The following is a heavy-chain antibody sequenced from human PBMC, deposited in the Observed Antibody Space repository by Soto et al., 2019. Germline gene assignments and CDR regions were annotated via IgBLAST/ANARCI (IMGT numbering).Heavy chain of an antibody. CDR1: GYSFTRYG. D-gene: IGHD3-16*01. CDR3: AMVDVYVTPSPQDV. J-gene: IGHJ6*02. V-gene: IGHV1-18*01. CDR2: INADNGNT. Sequence: QVQLVQSGAEVKNPGASVKVSCKASGYSFTRYGIGWARQAPGQGLEWMGWINADNGNTNYAQNLQGRLTLTTDTSTTTAYRELRSLRSNYTAIYYCAMVDVYVTPSPQDVWGQWTTVTVSS.